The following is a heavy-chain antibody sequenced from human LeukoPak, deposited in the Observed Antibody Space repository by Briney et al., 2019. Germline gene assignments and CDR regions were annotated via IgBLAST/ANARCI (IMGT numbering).Heavy chain of an antibody. CDR2: IYYSGST. V-gene: IGHV4-39*01. D-gene: IGHD5-12*01. J-gene: IGHJ5*02. CDR3: ARRVLGGYDYFCWFDP. CDR1: GGSISSSSYY. Sequence: SETLSLTCTVSGGSISSSSYYWGWIRQPPGKGLEWIGSIYYSGSTYYNPSLKSRVTISVDTSKNQFSLKLSSVTAADTAVYYCARRVLGGYDYFCWFDPWGQGTLVTVSS.